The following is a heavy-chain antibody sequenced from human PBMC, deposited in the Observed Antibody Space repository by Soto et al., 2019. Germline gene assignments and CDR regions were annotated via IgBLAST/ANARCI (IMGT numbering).Heavy chain of an antibody. J-gene: IGHJ3*02. D-gene: IGHD2-15*01. CDR3: ARVGGYCSGGSCTGDDAFDI. Sequence: QVQLVQSGAEVKKPGASVKVSCKASGYTFTSYGISWVRQAPGQGLEWMGWISAYNGNTNYAQKLQGRVTMTTDTSTSTAYMELTSLRSDDTAVYYCARVGGYCSGGSCTGDDAFDIWGQGTMVTVSS. V-gene: IGHV1-18*01. CDR1: GYTFTSYG. CDR2: ISAYNGNT.